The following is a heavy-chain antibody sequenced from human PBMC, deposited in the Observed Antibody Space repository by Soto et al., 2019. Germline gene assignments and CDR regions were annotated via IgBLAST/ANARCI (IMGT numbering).Heavy chain of an antibody. Sequence: QVQLVQSGTEVKKPGSSVKVSCKASGGTFRNYPINWVRQAPGQGLEWMGSIFPITDIPAYAQNFQARLTISADKSTSTAYMELSSLTSYDTAMYFCARGPLVVLNYFKSWGQGTLVTVSS. CDR1: GGTFRNYP. J-gene: IGHJ4*02. V-gene: IGHV1-69*02. CDR2: IFPITDIP. CDR3: ARGPLVVLNYFKS.